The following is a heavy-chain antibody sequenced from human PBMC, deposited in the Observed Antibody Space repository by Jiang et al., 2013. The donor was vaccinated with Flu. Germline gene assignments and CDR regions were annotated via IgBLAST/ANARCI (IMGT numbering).Heavy chain of an antibody. CDR2: IIPIFGTA. D-gene: IGHD6-13*01. CDR3: ATRIAAAGTRWFDP. V-gene: IGHV1-69*06. J-gene: IGHJ5*02. Sequence: GAEVKKPGSSVKVSCKASGGTFSSYAISWVRQAPGQGLEWMGGIIPIFGTANYAQKFQGRVTITADKSTSTAYMELSSLRSEDTAVYYCATRIAAAGTRWFDPWGQGTLVTVSS. CDR1: GGTFSSYA.